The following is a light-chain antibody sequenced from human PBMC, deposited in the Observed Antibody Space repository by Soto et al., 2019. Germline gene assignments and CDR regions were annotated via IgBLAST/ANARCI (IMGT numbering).Light chain of an antibody. J-gene: IGKJ5*01. CDR2: GAS. CDR3: QQYGSSPPVT. CDR1: QSVSSSY. Sequence: EIVLTQSPGTLSLSPGERATLSCRASQSVSSSYLAWYQQKPGQAPRLLIYGASSRATGIPDRFSGSGYGTDVTLTISRLEPEDFAVYYCQQYGSSPPVTFGQGTRLEIK. V-gene: IGKV3-20*01.